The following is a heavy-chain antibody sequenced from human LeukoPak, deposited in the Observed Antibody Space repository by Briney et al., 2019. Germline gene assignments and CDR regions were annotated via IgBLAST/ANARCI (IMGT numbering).Heavy chain of an antibody. Sequence: GASVKVSCKASGDIFTSYDINWVRQATGQGLEWMGWMNPNSGNTGYAQKFQGRVTITRNTSISTAYMELSSVRSEDTAVYYCARRGSYGFLDYWGQGTLVTVSS. CDR2: MNPNSGNT. D-gene: IGHD5-18*01. V-gene: IGHV1-8*03. J-gene: IGHJ4*02. CDR3: ARRGSYGFLDY. CDR1: GDIFTSYD.